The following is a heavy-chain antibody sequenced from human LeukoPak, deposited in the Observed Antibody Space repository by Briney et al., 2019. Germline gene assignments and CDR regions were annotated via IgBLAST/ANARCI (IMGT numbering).Heavy chain of an antibody. Sequence: PSETLSLTCAVYGGSFSGYYWSWIRQPPGKGLEWIGEINHSGSTNYNPSLKSRVTISVDTSKNQFSLKLSSVTAADTAVYYCARLRYFDSPDYWGQGTLVTVSS. J-gene: IGHJ4*02. D-gene: IGHD3-9*01. CDR3: ARLRYFDSPDY. CDR2: INHSGST. V-gene: IGHV4-34*01. CDR1: GGSFSGYY.